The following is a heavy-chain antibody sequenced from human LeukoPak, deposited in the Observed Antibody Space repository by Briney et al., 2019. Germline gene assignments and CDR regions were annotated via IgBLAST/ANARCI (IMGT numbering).Heavy chain of an antibody. D-gene: IGHD4-17*01. CDR1: GGSVSSYY. Sequence: SETLSLTCTVSGGSVSSYYWSWIRQPPGKGLEWIGYMYYSGSTNYNPSLKSRVTISIDTSKNQFSLKLNSVTAADTAVYYCARGPPYGDYVRWFDPWGQGTLVTVSS. J-gene: IGHJ5*02. V-gene: IGHV4-59*02. CDR2: MYYSGST. CDR3: ARGPPYGDYVRWFDP.